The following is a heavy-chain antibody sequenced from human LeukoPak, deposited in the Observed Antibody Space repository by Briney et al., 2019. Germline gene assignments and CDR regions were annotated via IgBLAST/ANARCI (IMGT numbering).Heavy chain of an antibody. V-gene: IGHV3-64*01. J-gene: IGHJ3*02. CDR2: ISSNGGST. Sequence: PGGSLRLSCAASGFTFSSYAMHWVRQAPGKGLEYVSAISSNGGSTYYANSVKGRFTISRDNSKNTLYLQMGSLRAEDMAVYYCARKLTYYYAFDIWGQGTMVTVSS. D-gene: IGHD3-10*01. CDR3: ARKLTYYYAFDI. CDR1: GFTFSSYA.